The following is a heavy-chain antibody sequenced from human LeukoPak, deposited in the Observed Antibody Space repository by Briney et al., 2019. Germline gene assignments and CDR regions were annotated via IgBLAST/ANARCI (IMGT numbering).Heavy chain of an antibody. CDR2: IYYSGST. Sequence: PSETLSLTCTVSGASISRSNYYWSWIRQPPGKGLEWIGYIYYSGSTNYNPSLKSRVTISVDTSKNQFSLKLSSVTAADTAVYYCAREVYRGAWFDPWGQGTLVTVSS. J-gene: IGHJ5*02. D-gene: IGHD5/OR15-5a*01. CDR1: GASISRSNYY. CDR3: AREVYRGAWFDP. V-gene: IGHV4-61*01.